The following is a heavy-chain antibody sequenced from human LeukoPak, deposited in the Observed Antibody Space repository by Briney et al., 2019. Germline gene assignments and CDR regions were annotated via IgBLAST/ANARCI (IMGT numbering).Heavy chain of an antibody. Sequence: ASVKVSCKASGYTFTSYDFNWVRQATGQRPEWMGWMSPNSGDTGYAQKFQDRVTMTRNTSISTAYMELSSLRSDDTAAYYCAREPYYDILTGYAFDIWGQGTMVTVSS. J-gene: IGHJ3*02. CDR1: GYTFTSYD. V-gene: IGHV1-8*01. D-gene: IGHD3-9*01. CDR2: MSPNSGDT. CDR3: AREPYYDILTGYAFDI.